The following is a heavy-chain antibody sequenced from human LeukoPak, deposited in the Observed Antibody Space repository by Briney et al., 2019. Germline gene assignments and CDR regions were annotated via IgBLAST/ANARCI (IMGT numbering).Heavy chain of an antibody. CDR3: ARGGYYGSGNDFRFDP. CDR1: GGSFSGYY. D-gene: IGHD3-10*01. CDR2: INHSGST. Sequence: ETLSLTCAVYGGSFSGYYWSWIRQPPGKGLEWIGEINHSGSTNYNPSLKSRVTISVDTSKNQFSLKLSSVTAADTAVYYCARGGYYGSGNDFRFDPWGQGTLVTVSS. V-gene: IGHV4-34*01. J-gene: IGHJ5*02.